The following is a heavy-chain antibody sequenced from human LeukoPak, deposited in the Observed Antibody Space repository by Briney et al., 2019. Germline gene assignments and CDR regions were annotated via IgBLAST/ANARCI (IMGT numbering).Heavy chain of an antibody. V-gene: IGHV3-15*01. CDR1: GFTFSNAW. CDR3: ATLYYDFWSGFSLAFDY. CDR2: IKSKTDGGTT. D-gene: IGHD3-3*01. Sequence: PGGSLRLSCAASGFTFSNAWMSWVRQAPGKGLEWVGRIKSKTDGGTTDYAAPVKGRFTISRDDSKNTLYLQMNSLKTEDTAVYYCATLYYDFWSGFSLAFDYWAREPWSPSPQ. J-gene: IGHJ4*02.